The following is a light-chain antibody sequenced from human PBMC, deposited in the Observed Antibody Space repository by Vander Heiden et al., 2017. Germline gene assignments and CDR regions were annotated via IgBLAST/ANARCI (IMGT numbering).Light chain of an antibody. CDR2: AAS. CDR1: ESISTY. V-gene: IGKV1-39*01. Sequence: DIQLTQSPSSLSASVGDKVTITCRASESISTYLTWYQQKPGKAPKLLIYAASTLQRGVPSRFSGSRSGTDFTLTISSLQPEDFASYHCQQTYSTPLTFGGWTKVESK. J-gene: IGKJ4*01. CDR3: QQTYSTPLT.